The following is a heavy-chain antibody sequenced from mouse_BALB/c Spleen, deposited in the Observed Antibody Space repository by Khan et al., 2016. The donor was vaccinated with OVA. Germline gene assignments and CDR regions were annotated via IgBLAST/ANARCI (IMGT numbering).Heavy chain of an antibody. CDR3: ARPHYFAYTVDY. D-gene: IGHD1-1*01. CDR1: GYTFTNYG. V-gene: IGHV9-3-1*01. Sequence: QIQLVQSGPELKKPGETVKISCKASGYTFTNYGMNWVKQSPGKALKWMGWINTYTGEPTYADDFKGRFAFSLETSASTAYLQINNLKNEDTATYGYARPHYFAYTVDYWGQGTSVTVSS. CDR2: INTYTGEP. J-gene: IGHJ4*01.